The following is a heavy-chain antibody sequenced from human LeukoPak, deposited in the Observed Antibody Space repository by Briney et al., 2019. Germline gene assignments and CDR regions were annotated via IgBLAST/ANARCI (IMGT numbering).Heavy chain of an antibody. CDR3: ARHSLITPPRAGD. D-gene: IGHD6-19*01. J-gene: IGHJ4*02. V-gene: IGHV4-34*01. Sequence: PSETLSLTCTVSGNSFGDYYWSWIRQPPGKGLEWIGEINHSGSTNYNPSLKSRVTISVDTSKNQFSLKLSSVAAADTAVYYCARHSLITPPRAGDWGQGTLVTVSS. CDR2: INHSGST. CDR1: GNSFGDYY.